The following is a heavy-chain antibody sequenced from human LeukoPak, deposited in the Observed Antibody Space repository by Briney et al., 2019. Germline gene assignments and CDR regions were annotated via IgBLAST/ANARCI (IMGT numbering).Heavy chain of an antibody. J-gene: IGHJ3*01. Sequence: SETLSLTCTVSGGSISSYYWSWIRQPPGKGLEWIGYIYYSGSTNYNPSLKSRVTISVDTSKNQFSLKLSSVTAADTAVYYCARLLDYDSSGDPDTFDVWGQGIMVTVSS. D-gene: IGHD3-22*01. CDR3: ARLLDYDSSGDPDTFDV. CDR1: GGSISSYY. CDR2: IYYSGST. V-gene: IGHV4-59*01.